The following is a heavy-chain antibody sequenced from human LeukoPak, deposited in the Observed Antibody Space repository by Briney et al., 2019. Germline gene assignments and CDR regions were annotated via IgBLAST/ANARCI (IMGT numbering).Heavy chain of an antibody. V-gene: IGHV1-69*01. CDR2: IIPIFGTA. J-gene: IGHJ5*02. Sequence: SVKVSCKASGGTFSSYAISWVRQAPGQGLEWMGGIIPIFGTANYAQKFQGRVTITADESTSTAYMELSSLRSEDTAVYYCARDDYSNYINWFDPWAREPWSPSPQ. CDR1: GGTFSSYA. CDR3: ARDDYSNYINWFDP. D-gene: IGHD4-11*01.